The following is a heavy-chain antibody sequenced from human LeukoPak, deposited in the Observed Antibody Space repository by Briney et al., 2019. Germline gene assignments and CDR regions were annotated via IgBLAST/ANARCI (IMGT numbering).Heavy chain of an antibody. J-gene: IGHJ1*01. V-gene: IGHV4-34*01. CDR2: INHSGST. CDR3: ARVDSSGYYPEYFQH. D-gene: IGHD3-22*01. Sequence: SSETLSLTCAVYGGSFSGYYWSWIRQPPGKGLEWIGEINHSGSTNYNPSLKSRVTISVDTSKNQFSLKLSSVTAADTAVYYCARVDSSGYYPEYFQHWGQGTLVTVSS. CDR1: GGSFSGYY.